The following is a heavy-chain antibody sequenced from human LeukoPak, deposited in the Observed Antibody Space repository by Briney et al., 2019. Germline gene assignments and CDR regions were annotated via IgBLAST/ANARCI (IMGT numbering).Heavy chain of an antibody. J-gene: IGHJ4*02. CDR2: IWSDGSRT. D-gene: IGHD2-8*02. V-gene: IGHV3-33*01. Sequence: GGSLRLSGAASGFTFRTYGMHWVRQAPGKGLEWVAVIWSDGSRTYYADSVKGRFTISRDNPENTLYLQMNSLRDEDTAVYYCVRDDDNTGNNLDYWGQGTLVTVSS. CDR3: VRDDDNTGNNLDY. CDR1: GFTFRTYG.